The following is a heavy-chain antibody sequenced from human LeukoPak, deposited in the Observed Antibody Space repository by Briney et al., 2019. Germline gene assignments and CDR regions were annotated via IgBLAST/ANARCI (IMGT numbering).Heavy chain of an antibody. Sequence: PSETLSLTCTVSGGSISSSSYYWGWIRQPPGKGLEWIGSIYYSGSTYYNPSLKSRVTISVDTSKNQFSLKLSSVTAADTAVYYCARGKVVADGPGPETESYNWFDPWGQGTLVTVSS. J-gene: IGHJ5*02. CDR1: GGSISSSSYY. CDR2: IYYSGST. V-gene: IGHV4-39*01. D-gene: IGHD2-15*01. CDR3: ARGKVVADGPGPETESYNWFDP.